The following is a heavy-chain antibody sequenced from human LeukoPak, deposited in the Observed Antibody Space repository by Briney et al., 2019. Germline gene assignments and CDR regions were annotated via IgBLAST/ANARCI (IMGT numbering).Heavy chain of an antibody. Sequence: PGGSLRLSCAASGFTFSSYAMSWVRQAPGKGLEWVSAISSSGSSIYYADSVKGRFTISRDSAKNSLYLQMNSLRAEDTAVYYCASLDRGSYYSFDYWGQGTLVTVSS. CDR2: ISSSGSSI. CDR3: ASLDRGSYYSFDY. CDR1: GFTFSSYA. V-gene: IGHV3-23*01. D-gene: IGHD1-26*01. J-gene: IGHJ4*02.